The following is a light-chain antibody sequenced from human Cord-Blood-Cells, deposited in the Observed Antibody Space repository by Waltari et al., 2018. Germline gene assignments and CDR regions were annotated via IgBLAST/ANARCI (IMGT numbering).Light chain of an antibody. Sequence: QSSLTQPRPLSGSPGPAATIPGTGTSSVAGGYHCVTCYQQHPGKAPKLLISDSSKRPSVGRDLFSGSKSGTTASLSISGLQAEDEADCYCCSYAGTYTLVFCGGTKLTVL. CDR3: CSYAGTYTLV. CDR1: SSVAGGYHC. V-gene: IGLV2-11*01. CDR2: DSS. J-gene: IGLJ3*02.